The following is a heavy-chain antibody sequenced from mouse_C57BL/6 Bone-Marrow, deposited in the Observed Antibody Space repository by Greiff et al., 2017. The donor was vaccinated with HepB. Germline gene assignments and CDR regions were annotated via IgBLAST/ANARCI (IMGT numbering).Heavy chain of an antibody. CDR1: GFTFSSYA. Sequence: EVQLVESGGGLVKPGGSLKLSCAASGFTFSSYAMSWVRQTPEKRLEWVATISDGGSYTYYPDNVKGRFTISRDNSKNNLYLQMSHLKSEDTAMYYCARVYYYGMGFAYWGHGTLVTVSA. CDR2: ISDGGSYT. J-gene: IGHJ3*01. D-gene: IGHD1-1*01. CDR3: ARVYYYGMGFAY. V-gene: IGHV5-4*01.